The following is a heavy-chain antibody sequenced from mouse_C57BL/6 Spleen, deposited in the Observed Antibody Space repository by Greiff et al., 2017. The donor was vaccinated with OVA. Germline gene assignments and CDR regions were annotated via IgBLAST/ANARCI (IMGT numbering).Heavy chain of an antibody. CDR2: IRNKANNHAT. V-gene: IGHV6-6*01. D-gene: IGHD4-1*01. J-gene: IGHJ1*03. Sequence: DVQLVESGGGLVQPGGSMKLSCAASGFTFSDAWMDWVRQSPEKGLEWVAEIRNKANNHATYYAESVKGRFTISRDDSKSSVYLQMNSLRAEDTGIYYCTPSANWDRYWYFDVWGTGTTVTVSS. CDR1: GFTFSDAW. CDR3: TPSANWDRYWYFDV.